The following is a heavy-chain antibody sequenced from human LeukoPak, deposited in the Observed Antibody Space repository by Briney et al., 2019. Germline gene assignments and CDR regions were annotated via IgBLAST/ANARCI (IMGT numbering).Heavy chain of an antibody. CDR1: GGTFSSYA. CDR2: IIPILGIA. D-gene: IGHD6-13*01. J-gene: IGHJ5*02. CDR3: ARERAAADWFDP. V-gene: IGHV1-69*04. Sequence: VASVKVSCKASGGTFSSYAISWVRQAPGQGLEWMGRIIPILGIANYAQKFQGRVTMTRNTSISTAYMELSSLRSEDTAVYYCARERAAADWFDPWGQGTLVTVSS.